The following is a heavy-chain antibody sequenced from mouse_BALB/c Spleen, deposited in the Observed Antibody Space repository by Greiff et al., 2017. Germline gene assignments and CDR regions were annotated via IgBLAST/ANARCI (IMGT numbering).Heavy chain of an antibody. D-gene: IGHD1-1*01. Sequence: VQLQQSGAELVRPGALVKLSCKASGFNIKDYYMHWVKQRPEQGLEWIGWIDPENGNTIYDPKFQGKASITADTSSNTAYLQLSSLTSEDTAVYYCARSNYGSSYGYYAMDDWGQGTSVTVSS. J-gene: IGHJ4*01. CDR2: IDPENGNT. V-gene: IGHV14-1*02. CDR1: GFNIKDYY. CDR3: ARSNYGSSYGYYAMDD.